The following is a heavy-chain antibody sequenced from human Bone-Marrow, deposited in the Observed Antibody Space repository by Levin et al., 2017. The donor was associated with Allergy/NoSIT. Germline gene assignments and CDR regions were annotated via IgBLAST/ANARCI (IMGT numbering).Heavy chain of an antibody. CDR1: GDSISSRSYY. Sequence: SETLSLTCSVSGDSISSRSYYWGWIRQPPGKGLEWIGTIFYSGNNYYNPSLKSRVTLSVDTSKNQFSLKLASVTAADTAVYYCAREDASGSFVDYWGQGTLVIVSS. CDR3: AREDASGSFVDY. CDR2: IFYSGNN. D-gene: IGHD3-10*01. J-gene: IGHJ4*02. V-gene: IGHV4-39*07.